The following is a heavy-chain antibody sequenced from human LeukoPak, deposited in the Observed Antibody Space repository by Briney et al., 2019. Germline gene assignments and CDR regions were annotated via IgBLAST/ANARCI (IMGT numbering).Heavy chain of an antibody. V-gene: IGHV1-18*01. CDR2: ISAYNGNT. D-gene: IGHD3-22*01. J-gene: IGHJ4*02. CDR3: ARGGYYDSSGYPKND. Sequence: ASVKVSCKASGYTFTSYGISWVRQAPGQGLEWMGWISAYNGNTNYAQKLQGRVTMTTDTSTSTAYMELSRLRSDDTAVYYCARGGYYDSSGYPKNDWGQGTLVTVSS. CDR1: GYTFTSYG.